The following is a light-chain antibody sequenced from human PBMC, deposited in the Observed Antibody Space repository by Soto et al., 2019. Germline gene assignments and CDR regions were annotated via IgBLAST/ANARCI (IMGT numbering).Light chain of an antibody. CDR1: QGISSY. CDR3: QQLNSYPQ. Sequence: DIQMSQSPSTLSGTVGDRVTITCRASQGISSYLAWYQQKPGKAPKLLIYAASTLQSGVPSRFSGSGSGTDFTLTISSLQPEDFATYYCQQLNSYPQFGPGTKVDIK. J-gene: IGKJ3*01. CDR2: AAS. V-gene: IGKV1-9*01.